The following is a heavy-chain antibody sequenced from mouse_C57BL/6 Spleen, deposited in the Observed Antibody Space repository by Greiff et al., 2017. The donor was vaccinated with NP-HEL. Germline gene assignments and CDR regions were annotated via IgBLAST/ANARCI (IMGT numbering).Heavy chain of an antibody. V-gene: IGHV1-39*01. Sequence: EVQGVESGPELVKPGASVKISCKASGYSFTDYNMNWVKQSNGKSLEWIGVINPNYGTTSYNQKFKGKATLTVDQSSSTAYMQLNSLTSEDSAVYYCARGYYGSSDWYFDVWGTGTTVTVSS. J-gene: IGHJ1*03. D-gene: IGHD1-1*01. CDR1: GYSFTDYN. CDR3: ARGYYGSSDWYFDV. CDR2: INPNYGTT.